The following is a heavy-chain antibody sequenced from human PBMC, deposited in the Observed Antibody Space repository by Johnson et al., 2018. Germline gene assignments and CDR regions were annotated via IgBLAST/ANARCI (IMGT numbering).Heavy chain of an antibody. D-gene: IGHD5-18*01. J-gene: IGHJ3*02. CDR3: AKDGGEAMGISAFDI. CDR1: GFTFSSYW. V-gene: IGHV3-74*01. CDR2: INSDGSST. Sequence: VQLVESGGGVLQPGRSLRLSCAASGFTFSSYWMHWVRQAPGKGLVWVSRINSDGSSTLYADSVKGRFTISRDNSKNTLFLQMNSLRAEDTAVYYCAKDGGEAMGISAFDIWGQGTMGTVSS.